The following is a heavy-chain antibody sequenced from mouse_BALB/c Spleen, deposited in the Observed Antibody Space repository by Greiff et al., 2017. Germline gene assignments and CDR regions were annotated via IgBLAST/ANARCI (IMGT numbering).Heavy chain of an antibody. D-gene: IGHD2-14*01. V-gene: IGHV2-6-7*01. CDR2: IWGDGST. Sequence: QVQLKESGPGLVAPSQSLSITCTVSGFSLTGYGVNWVRQPPGKGLEWLGMIWGDGSTDYNSALKSRLSISKDNSKSQVFLKMNSLQTDDTARYYCARDYRYDGYAMDYWGQGTSVTVSS. J-gene: IGHJ4*01. CDR1: GFSLTGYG. CDR3: ARDYRYDGYAMDY.